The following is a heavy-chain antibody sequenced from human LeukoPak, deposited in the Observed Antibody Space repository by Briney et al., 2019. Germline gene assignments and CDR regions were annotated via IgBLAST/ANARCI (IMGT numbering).Heavy chain of an antibody. CDR3: ARSPAGTYYFDY. CDR1: GDSISSSNCY. CDR2: IYYSGST. Sequence: YPSETLSLTCTVSGDSISSSNCYWGWIRQPPGKGLEWIGSIYYSGSTYYNPSLKSRVTISVDTSKNQFSLKLSSVTAADTAVYYCARSPAGTYYFDYWGQGTLVTVSS. J-gene: IGHJ4*02. V-gene: IGHV4-39*07. D-gene: IGHD1-14*01.